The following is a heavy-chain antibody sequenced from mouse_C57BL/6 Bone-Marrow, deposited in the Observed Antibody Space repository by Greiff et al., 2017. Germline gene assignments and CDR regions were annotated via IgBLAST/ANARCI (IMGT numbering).Heavy chain of an antibody. CDR2: IDPSDSYT. Sequence: QVQLQQPGAELVRPGTSVKLSCKASGYTFTSYWMHWVKQRPGQGLEWIGVIDPSDSYTNYNQKFKGKATLTVDTSSSTAYMQLSSLTSEDSAVYYCARRRLRRGAWFAYWGQGTLVTVSA. J-gene: IGHJ3*01. CDR3: ARRRLRRGAWFAY. V-gene: IGHV1-59*01. CDR1: GYTFTSYW. D-gene: IGHD2-4*01.